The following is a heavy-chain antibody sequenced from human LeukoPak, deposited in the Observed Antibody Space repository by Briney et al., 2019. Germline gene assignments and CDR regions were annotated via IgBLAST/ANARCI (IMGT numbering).Heavy chain of an antibody. J-gene: IGHJ4*02. CDR1: GGSISFYY. CDR2: IYNSGRT. Sequence: PSETLSLTCTVSGGSISFYYWSWIRQPPGKGLEWIGYIYNSGRTNYNPSLKSRVTISVDTSKNQFSLNLSSVTAADTAVYYCARAIAGDPFAYWGQGTLVTVSS. D-gene: IGHD3-16*01. CDR3: ARAIAGDPFAY. V-gene: IGHV4-59*01.